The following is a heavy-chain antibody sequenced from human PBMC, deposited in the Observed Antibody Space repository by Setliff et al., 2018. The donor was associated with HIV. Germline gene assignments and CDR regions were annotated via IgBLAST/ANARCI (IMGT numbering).Heavy chain of an antibody. CDR2: IFYSGTT. Sequence: PSETLSLTCTVSGGSINSYYWSWIRQPPGKGLEWIGYIFYSGTTSYNPSLKSRVTISVDTSKNQFSLKLSSATAADTAVYYCARHRRDYYGSGGYSAWGQGTLVIVSS. D-gene: IGHD3-10*01. CDR1: GGSINSYY. J-gene: IGHJ5*02. V-gene: IGHV4-59*08. CDR3: ARHRRDYYGSGGYSA.